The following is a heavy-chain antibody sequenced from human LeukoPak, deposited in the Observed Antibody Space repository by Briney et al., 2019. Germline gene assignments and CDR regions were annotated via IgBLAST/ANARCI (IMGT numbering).Heavy chain of an antibody. CDR2: ISYDGSNK. D-gene: IGHD3-9*01. CDR3: ARDLTWMGKGGFDY. CDR1: GFTFSSYG. J-gene: IGHJ4*02. Sequence: PGGSLRLSCAASGFTFSSYGMHWVRQAPGKGLEWVAVISYDGSNKYYADSVKGRFTISRDNSKNTLYLQMNSLRAEDTAVYYCARDLTWMGKGGFDYWGQGTLVTVSS. V-gene: IGHV3-30*03.